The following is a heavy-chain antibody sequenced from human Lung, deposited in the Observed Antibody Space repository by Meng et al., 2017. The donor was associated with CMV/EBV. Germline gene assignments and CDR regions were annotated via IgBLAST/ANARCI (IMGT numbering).Heavy chain of an antibody. D-gene: IGHD2-21*01. Sequence: SETLSLTCTVSGGSISSGDYYWSWIRQPPGKGREWRGYIYYSGRTYYNPSLKGRVTISVDTSKNQFPLKLSFVTAADTAVYYCAGAYCGGDCYSNWFDPWGQGTLVTVSS. CDR2: IYYSGRT. CDR1: GGSISSGDYY. V-gene: IGHV4-30-4*08. J-gene: IGHJ5*02. CDR3: AGAYCGGDCYSNWFDP.